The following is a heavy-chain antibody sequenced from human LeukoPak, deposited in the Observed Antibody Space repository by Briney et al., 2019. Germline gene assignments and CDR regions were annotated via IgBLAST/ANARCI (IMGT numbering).Heavy chain of an antibody. J-gene: IGHJ6*03. Sequence: SETLSLTCAVYGGSFSGYYWGWIRQTPRKGLEWIGEINHGGSTNYNPSLKSRVTMSVDTSKNQFSLNLASVTAADTAVYYCARASDNDDYSLDYFYYMDVWGEGTTVTVSS. D-gene: IGHD4-17*01. CDR1: GGSFSGYY. CDR2: INHGGST. V-gene: IGHV4-34*01. CDR3: ARASDNDDYSLDYFYYMDV.